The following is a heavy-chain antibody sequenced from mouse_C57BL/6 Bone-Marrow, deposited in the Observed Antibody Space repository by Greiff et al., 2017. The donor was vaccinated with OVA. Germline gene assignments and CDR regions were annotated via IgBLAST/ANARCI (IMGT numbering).Heavy chain of an antibody. V-gene: IGHV1-19*01. CDR2: INPYNGGT. CDR3: ASKLGRDWYFDV. Sequence: VHVKQSGPVLVKPGASVKMSCKASGYTFTDYYMNWVKQSHGKSLEWIGVINPYNGGTSYNQKFKGKATLTVDKSSSTAYMELNSLTSEDSAVYYCASKLGRDWYFDVWGTGTTVTVSS. D-gene: IGHD4-1*01. CDR1: GYTFTDYY. J-gene: IGHJ1*03.